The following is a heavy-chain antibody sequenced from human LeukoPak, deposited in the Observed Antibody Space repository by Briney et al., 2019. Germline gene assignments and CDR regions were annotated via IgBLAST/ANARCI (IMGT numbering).Heavy chain of an antibody. CDR1: GYSINNYW. CDR3: ARRGSSWTFDC. V-gene: IGHV5-51*01. CDR2: IYPADSDI. Sequence: GESLKISCKGSGYSINNYWIAWVRQMPGKGLEWMGIIYPADSDIRYSPSSQGQVTISADKSISTAYLQWNSLKASDTAMYYCARRGSSWTFDCWGQGTLVTVSS. D-gene: IGHD6-13*01. J-gene: IGHJ4*02.